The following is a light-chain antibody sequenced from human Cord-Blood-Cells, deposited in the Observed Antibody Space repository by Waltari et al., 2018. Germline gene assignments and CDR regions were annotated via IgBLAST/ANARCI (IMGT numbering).Light chain of an antibody. V-gene: IGKV3-20*01. CDR2: GAS. J-gene: IGKJ2*01. CDR1: QSVSSSY. CDR3: QQYGSSLYT. Sequence: EIVLTQSPGTLSLSPGERATLPCRASQSVSSSYLAWYQQKPGQAPRLLIYGASSRATGIPDRFSVSGSGTDFTLTISRLEPEDFAVYYCQQYGSSLYTFGQGTKLEIK.